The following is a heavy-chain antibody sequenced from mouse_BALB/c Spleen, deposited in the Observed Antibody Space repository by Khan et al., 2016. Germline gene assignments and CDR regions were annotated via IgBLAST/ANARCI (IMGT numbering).Heavy chain of an antibody. CDR1: GFTFSSYA. J-gene: IGHJ3*01. Sequence: EVELVESGGGLVKPGGSLKLSCSASGFTFSSYAMSWVRQTPEKRLEWVASITSGGSTYYPASMKGRFTISRDSARNILYLEMSSLRSEDMAEYFCARRDYERFAYWGQGTLVTVSA. CDR2: ITSGGST. CDR3: ARRDYERFAY. V-gene: IGHV5-6-5*01. D-gene: IGHD1-1*01.